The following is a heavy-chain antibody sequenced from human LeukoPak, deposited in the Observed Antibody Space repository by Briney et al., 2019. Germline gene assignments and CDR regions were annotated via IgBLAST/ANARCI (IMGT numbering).Heavy chain of an antibody. J-gene: IGHJ6*02. CDR3: ATATVLRYFDWLFTTMDV. Sequence: GGSLRLSCAASGFTFSSYAMSWVRQAPGKGLEWVSAISGSGGSTYYADSVKGRFTISRDNSKNTLYLQMNNLRAEDTAVYYCATATVLRYFDWLFTTMDVWGQGTTVTVSS. V-gene: IGHV3-23*01. D-gene: IGHD3-9*01. CDR2: ISGSGGST. CDR1: GFTFSSYA.